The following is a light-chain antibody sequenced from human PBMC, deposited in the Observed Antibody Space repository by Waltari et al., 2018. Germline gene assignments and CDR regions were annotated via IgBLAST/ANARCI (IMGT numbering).Light chain of an antibody. J-gene: IGLJ3*02. CDR1: SSDVGGYNY. Sequence: QSALTQPASVSGSPGQSITIPCPAPSSDVGGYNYVPWYQQHPGKAPKLMIYDVSNRPSGVSNRFSGSKSGNTASLTISGLQAEDEADYYCSSYTSSSTLWVFGGGTKLTVL. CDR2: DVS. CDR3: SSYTSSSTLWV. V-gene: IGLV2-14*03.